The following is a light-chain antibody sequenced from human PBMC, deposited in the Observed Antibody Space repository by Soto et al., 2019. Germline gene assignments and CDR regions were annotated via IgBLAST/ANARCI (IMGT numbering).Light chain of an antibody. CDR3: QQYGSSPLT. Sequence: EIVLTQSPGPLSLSPGERATLSCRSSQSVSSSYLAWYQQKPGQAPRLLIYDASSRATGIPDRFSGGGAGADFTLTISRLEPEDVAVYYCQQYGSSPLTFGGGTKVDIK. CDR1: QSVSSSY. J-gene: IGKJ4*02. CDR2: DAS. V-gene: IGKV3-20*01.